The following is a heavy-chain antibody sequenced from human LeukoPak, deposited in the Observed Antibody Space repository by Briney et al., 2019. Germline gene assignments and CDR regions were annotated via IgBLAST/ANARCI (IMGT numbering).Heavy chain of an antibody. J-gene: IGHJ4*02. CDR2: IKQDGSDK. V-gene: IGHV3-7*01. CDR1: GFTFRRDW. CDR3: ATLDTAMVTNFGY. D-gene: IGHD5-18*01. Sequence: PGGSLRLSCAASGFTFRRDWMSWVRQAPGKGLEWVAMIKQDGSDKYYVDSVKGRFTISSDNTKNSVYLQMNSLRAEDTAMYYCATLDTAMVTNFGYWGQETLVTVSS.